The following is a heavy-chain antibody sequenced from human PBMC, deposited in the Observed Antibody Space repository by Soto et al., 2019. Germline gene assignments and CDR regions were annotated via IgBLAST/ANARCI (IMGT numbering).Heavy chain of an antibody. J-gene: IGHJ6*02. CDR1: GFSFSSYS. D-gene: IGHD1-26*01. CDR3: ARNNFANGRGGMDV. V-gene: IGHV3-21*01. Sequence: EVQLVESGGGLVKPGGSLRLSCAASGFSFSSYSMNWVRQAPGKGLECVSSITSTSSFIYYADSVKGRFTISRDNAKNSLYLQMNSLRAEDTAVYYCARNNFANGRGGMDVWGQGTTVTVSS. CDR2: ITSTSSFI.